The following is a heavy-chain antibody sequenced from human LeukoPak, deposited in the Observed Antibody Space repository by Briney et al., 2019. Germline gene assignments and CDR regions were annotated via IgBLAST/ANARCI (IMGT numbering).Heavy chain of an antibody. V-gene: IGHV4-30-4*01. D-gene: IGHD1-26*01. CDR3: ARGERLLRGVYYFDY. CDR1: GGSISSGDYY. Sequence: SETLSLTCTVSGGSISSGDYYWSWIRQPPGKGLEWIGYIYYSGSTYYNPSLKSRVTISVDTSKNQFSLKLSSVTAADTAVYYCARGERLLRGVYYFDYWGQGTLVTVSS. CDR2: IYYSGST. J-gene: IGHJ4*02.